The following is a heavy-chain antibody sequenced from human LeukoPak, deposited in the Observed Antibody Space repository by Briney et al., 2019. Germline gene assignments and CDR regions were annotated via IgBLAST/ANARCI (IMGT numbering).Heavy chain of an antibody. CDR3: AREPYYDFWSGYLNY. V-gene: IGHV6-1*01. Sequence: SQTLSLTCAISGDSVSSNSAAWNWIRQSPSRGLEWLGRTYYRSKWYNDYAVSVKSRITINPDASKNQFSLQLNSVTPEDTAVYYCAREPYYDFWSGYLNYWGQGTQVTVSS. J-gene: IGHJ4*02. CDR2: TYYRSKWYN. CDR1: GDSVSSNSAA. D-gene: IGHD3-3*01.